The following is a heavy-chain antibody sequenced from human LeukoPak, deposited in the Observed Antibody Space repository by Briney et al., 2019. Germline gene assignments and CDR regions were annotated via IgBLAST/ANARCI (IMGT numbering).Heavy chain of an antibody. V-gene: IGHV1-18*01. CDR1: GYTFTSYG. Sequence: ASVKVSCKASGYTFTSYGISWVRQAPGQGLEWMGWISAYNGNTIYAQKFQGRVTMTEDTSTDTAYMELSSLRSEDTAVYYCATLISGVSSGYLFDYWGQGTLVTVSS. D-gene: IGHD3-22*01. CDR3: ATLISGVSSGYLFDY. J-gene: IGHJ4*02. CDR2: ISAYNGNT.